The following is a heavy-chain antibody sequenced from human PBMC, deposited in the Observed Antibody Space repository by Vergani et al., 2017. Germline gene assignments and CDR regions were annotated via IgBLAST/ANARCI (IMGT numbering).Heavy chain of an antibody. Sequence: QVQLQESGPGLVKPSETLSLTCTVSGGSISSYYWSWIRQPPGKGLEWIGEINHSGSTNYNPSLKSRVTISVDTSKNQFSLKLSSVTAADTAVYYCARDGDYVGVDYWGQGTLVTVSS. CDR2: INHSGST. D-gene: IGHD4-17*01. J-gene: IGHJ4*02. CDR1: GGSISSYY. CDR3: ARDGDYVGVDY. V-gene: IGHV4-34*09.